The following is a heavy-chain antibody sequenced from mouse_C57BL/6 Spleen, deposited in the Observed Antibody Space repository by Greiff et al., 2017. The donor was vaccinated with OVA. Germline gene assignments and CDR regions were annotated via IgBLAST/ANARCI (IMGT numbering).Heavy chain of an antibody. CDR3: ARSRDPRETWFAY. CDR2: IDPSDSYT. Sequence: QVQLQQPGAELVKPGASVKLSCKASGYTFTSYWMQWVKQRPGQGLEWIGEIDPSDSYTNYNQKFKGKATLTVDTSSSTAYMQLSSLTSEDSAVDYCARSRDPRETWFAYWGQGTLVTVSA. CDR1: GYTFTSYW. J-gene: IGHJ3*01. V-gene: IGHV1-50*01.